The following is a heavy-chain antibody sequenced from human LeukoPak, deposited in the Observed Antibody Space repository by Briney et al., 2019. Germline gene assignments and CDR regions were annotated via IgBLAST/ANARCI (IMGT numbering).Heavy chain of an antibody. Sequence: GGSLRLSCTASGLTFTTAWMSWVRQAPGKGLEWVGRIKSNNDGGTADFGAPVKDRFTMSRDDSRNTFYPQMNSLRTDDTAVYYCTTDRYYFDPWGQGTLVTVSS. CDR3: TTDRYYFDP. CDR1: GLTFTTAW. D-gene: IGHD3-22*01. V-gene: IGHV3-15*01. CDR2: IKSNNDGGTA. J-gene: IGHJ5*02.